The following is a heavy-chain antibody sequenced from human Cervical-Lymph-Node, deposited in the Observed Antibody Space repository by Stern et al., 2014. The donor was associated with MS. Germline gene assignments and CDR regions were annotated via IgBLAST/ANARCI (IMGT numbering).Heavy chain of an antibody. CDR1: GYTFINYY. J-gene: IGHJ6*02. CDR2: INASAGST. D-gene: IGHD6-19*01. CDR3: AREVAGHRIGMMDV. Sequence: QVQLVQSGAEVKKPGASLKVSCKASGYTFINYYMHWVRQAPGQGLEWMGIINASAGSTSYAQKFQGIATMTRDTSTSTVYMELSSLRSEDTAVYYCAREVAGHRIGMMDVWGQGTTVTVSS. V-gene: IGHV1-46*01.